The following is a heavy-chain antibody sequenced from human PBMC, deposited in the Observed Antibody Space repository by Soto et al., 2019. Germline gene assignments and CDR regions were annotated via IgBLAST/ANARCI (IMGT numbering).Heavy chain of an antibody. V-gene: IGHV1-58*02. Sequence: ASVKVSCKASGFTFTSSAMQWVRQARGQRLEWIGWIVVGSGNTNYAQKFQERVTITRDMSTSTAYMELSSLRSEDTAVYYCAADRDRDSRSYYFGGYMDVWGKGTTVTVSS. CDR1: GFTFTSSA. J-gene: IGHJ6*03. CDR2: IVVGSGNT. CDR3: AADRDRDSRSYYFGGYMDV. D-gene: IGHD3-16*01.